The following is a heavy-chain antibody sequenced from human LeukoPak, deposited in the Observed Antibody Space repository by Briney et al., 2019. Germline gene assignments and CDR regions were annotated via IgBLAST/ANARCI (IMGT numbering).Heavy chain of an antibody. CDR3: ARGPYSYDSSGAFDI. CDR1: GDSISSGDYY. V-gene: IGHV4-61*02. Sequence: PSETLSLTCIVSGDSISSGDYYWSWIRQPAGKGLEWIGRISSSGSTNYNPPLKSRVTISVDTSKNQFSLKLSSVTAADTAVYFCARGPYSYDSSGAFDIWGQGTMVTVSS. CDR2: ISSSGST. D-gene: IGHD3-22*01. J-gene: IGHJ3*02.